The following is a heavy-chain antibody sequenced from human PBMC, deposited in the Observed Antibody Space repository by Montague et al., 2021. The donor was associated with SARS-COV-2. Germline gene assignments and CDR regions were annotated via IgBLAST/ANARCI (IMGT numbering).Heavy chain of an antibody. Sequence: CAISGDSVSSNSGAWNWLRQSPSRGLEWLGRTYYRSKWYYNYGVPVESRITVNADTSKNQVFLQLNSVTPEDTTVYFCARGLPAGPNFGMDVWGQGTTVTVSS. V-gene: IGHV6-1*01. CDR3: ARGLPAGPNFGMDV. J-gene: IGHJ6*02. D-gene: IGHD2-2*01. CDR2: TYYRSKWYY. CDR1: GDSVSSNSGA.